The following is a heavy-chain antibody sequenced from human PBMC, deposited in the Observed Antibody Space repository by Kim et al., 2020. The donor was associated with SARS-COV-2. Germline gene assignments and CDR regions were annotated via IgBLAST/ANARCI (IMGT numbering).Heavy chain of an antibody. D-gene: IGHD3-10*01. CDR1: GFTFSSYW. CDR2: INSDGSST. V-gene: IGHV3-74*01. Sequence: GGSLRLSCAASGFTFSSYWMHWVRQAPGKGLVWVSRINSDGSSTSYADSVKGRFTISRDNAKNTLYLQMNSLRAEDTAVYYCARDPRGTMVRGVIIPWGQGTLVTVSS. J-gene: IGHJ5*02. CDR3: ARDPRGTMVRGVIIP.